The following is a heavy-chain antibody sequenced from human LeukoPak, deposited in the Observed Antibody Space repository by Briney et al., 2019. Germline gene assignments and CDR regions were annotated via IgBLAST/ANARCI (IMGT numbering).Heavy chain of an antibody. V-gene: IGHV4-38-2*01. J-gene: IGHJ4*02. CDR3: ASPKVFYGSGRGRRDY. D-gene: IGHD3-10*01. Sequence: GSLRLSCAAFGFTFSSYAMSWVRQAPGKGLEWIGSIYHSGSTYYNPSLKSRVTISVDTSKNQFSLKLSSVTAADTAVYYCASPKVFYGSGRGRRDYWGQGALVTVSS. CDR1: GFTFSSYA. CDR2: IYHSGST.